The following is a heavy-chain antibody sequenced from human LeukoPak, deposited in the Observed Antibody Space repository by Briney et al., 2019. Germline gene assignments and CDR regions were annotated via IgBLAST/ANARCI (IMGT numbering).Heavy chain of an antibody. CDR2: ISSSSSYI. V-gene: IGHV3-21*01. J-gene: IGHJ5*02. CDR1: GFTFSSYS. Sequence: GGSLRLSCSASGFTFSSYSMNWVRQAPGKGLEWVSSISSSSSYIYYADSMKGRFTISRDNAKNSLYLQMNSLRAEGTAVYYCAATPVTRGRTWGQGTLVTVSS. D-gene: IGHD4-17*01. CDR3: AATPVTRGRT.